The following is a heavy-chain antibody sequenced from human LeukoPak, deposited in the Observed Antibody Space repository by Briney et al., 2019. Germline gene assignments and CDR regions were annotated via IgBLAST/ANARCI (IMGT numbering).Heavy chain of an antibody. J-gene: IGHJ3*01. Sequence: SETLSLTCAVYGESFSGYFWGWIRQPPGTGLEWIGEINHSGYTNYKPSLKSRATISRDTSKNQFSLTLNLVSAADTAVYYCAIGAICGSSCRAFDVWGQGTMVTVSS. CDR1: GESFSGYF. CDR3: AIGAICGSSCRAFDV. D-gene: IGHD6-13*01. V-gene: IGHV4-34*01. CDR2: INHSGYT.